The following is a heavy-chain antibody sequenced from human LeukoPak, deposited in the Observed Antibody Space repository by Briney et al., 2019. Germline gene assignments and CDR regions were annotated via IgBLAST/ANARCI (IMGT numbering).Heavy chain of an antibody. V-gene: IGHV3-23*01. CDR1: GFTYSNYA. D-gene: IGHD6-19*01. CDR2: ISSGGRTT. J-gene: IGHJ4*02. CDR3: TKAGIAVPATPDY. Sequence: GGSLRLSCAASGFTYSNYAMNWVRQAPGKGLEWVSGISSGGRTTYYADSVKGRFIISRDNSKNTLYLQMDSLRAEDTAVYYCTKAGIAVPATPDYWGQGTLVTVSS.